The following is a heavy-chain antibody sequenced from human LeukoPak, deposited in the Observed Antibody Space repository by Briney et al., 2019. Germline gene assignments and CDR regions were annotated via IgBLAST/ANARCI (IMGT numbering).Heavy chain of an antibody. CDR1: VFTFSGYA. V-gene: IGHV3-66*01. D-gene: IGHD1-26*01. CDR3: ARIVGAPPYYYYGMDV. J-gene: IGHJ6*02. CDR2: IYSGGST. Sequence: PGGSLRLSCAGSVFTFSGYAMRWVRQAPGKGLEWVSVIYSGGSTYYADSVKGRFTISRDNSKNTLYLQMNSLRAEDTAVYYCARIVGAPPYYYYGMDVWGQGTTVTVSS.